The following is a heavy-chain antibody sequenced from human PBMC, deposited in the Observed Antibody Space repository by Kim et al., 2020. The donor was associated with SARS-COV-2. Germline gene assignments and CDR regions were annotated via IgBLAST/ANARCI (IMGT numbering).Heavy chain of an antibody. V-gene: IGHV4-59*01. J-gene: IGHJ4*02. CDR3: ARGGIKNYGDKLIPFDY. CDR2: IYYSGST. Sequence: SETLSLTCTVSGGSISSYYWSWIRQPPGKGLEWIGYIYYSGSTNYNPSLKSRVTISVDTSKNQFSLKLSSVTAADTAVYYCARGGIKNYGDKLIPFDYWGQGTLVTVSS. CDR1: GGSISSYY. D-gene: IGHD4-17*01.